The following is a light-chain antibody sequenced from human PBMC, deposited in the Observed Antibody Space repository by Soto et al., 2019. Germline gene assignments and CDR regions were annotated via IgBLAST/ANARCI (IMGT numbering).Light chain of an antibody. CDR2: SNN. V-gene: IGLV1-40*01. CDR1: SSNIGAGYE. CDR3: QSYDSSLSGVV. Sequence: QLVLTQPPSVSGAPGQRVSISCTGTSSNIGAGYETHWYQQLPGKAPELLIYSNNNRPSGVPDRFSGSKSGTSASLAITGLQAEDEADYYCQSYDSSLSGVVFGGGTKLTVL. J-gene: IGLJ2*01.